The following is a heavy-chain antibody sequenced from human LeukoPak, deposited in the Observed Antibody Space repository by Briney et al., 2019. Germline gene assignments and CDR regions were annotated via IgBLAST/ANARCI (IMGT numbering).Heavy chain of an antibody. J-gene: IGHJ3*02. CDR1: GFTFSSYG. Sequence: GGSLRLSCAASGFTFSSYGMHWVRQAPGKGLEWVAVISYDGSNKYYADSVKGRFTISRDNSKNTLYLQMNSLRAEDTAVYYCAKDPSLWFGEYDAFDIWGQGTMVTVSS. D-gene: IGHD3-10*01. CDR2: ISYDGSNK. CDR3: AKDPSLWFGEYDAFDI. V-gene: IGHV3-30*18.